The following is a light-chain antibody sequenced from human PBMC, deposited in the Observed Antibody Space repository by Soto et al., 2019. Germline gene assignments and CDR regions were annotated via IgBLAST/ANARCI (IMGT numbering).Light chain of an antibody. V-gene: IGKV1-39*01. CDR3: QQTHSTPFT. Sequence: DIQMTQSPSSLSASVGDRVTITCRASQGISTYLKWYQQKPGKAPKLLIYAASSLQSGVTSRFSGSGSETDFTLTINSLQPEDFATYYCQQTHSTPFTLGTGTKVD. CDR1: QGISTY. CDR2: AAS. J-gene: IGKJ3*01.